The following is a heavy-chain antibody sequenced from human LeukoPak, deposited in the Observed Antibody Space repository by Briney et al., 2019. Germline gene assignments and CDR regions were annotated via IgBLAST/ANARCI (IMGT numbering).Heavy chain of an antibody. Sequence: ASVKVSCKASGYTFTGYYMHWVRQATGQGLEWMGWMNPNSGNTGYAQKFQGRVTMTRNTSISTAYMELSSLRSEDTTVYYCARMVRGVRALLGLYYFDYWGQGTLVTVSS. CDR1: GYTFTGYY. CDR2: MNPNSGNT. CDR3: ARMVRGVRALLGLYYFDY. D-gene: IGHD3-10*01. J-gene: IGHJ4*02. V-gene: IGHV1-8*02.